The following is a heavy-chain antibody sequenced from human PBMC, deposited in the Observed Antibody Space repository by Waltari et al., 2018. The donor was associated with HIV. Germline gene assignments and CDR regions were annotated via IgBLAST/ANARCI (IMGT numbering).Heavy chain of an antibody. J-gene: IGHJ6*02. Sequence: QVQLQQWGAGLLKPSETLSLTCAVYGGSFSGYYWSWIRQPPGKGLEWIGEINHSGSTNYNPSLKSRVTISVDTSKNQFSLKLSSVTAADTAVYYCAGNLEMATNYYYYGMDVWGQGTTVTVSS. CDR2: INHSGST. CDR3: AGNLEMATNYYYYGMDV. D-gene: IGHD5-12*01. CDR1: GGSFSGYY. V-gene: IGHV4-34*01.